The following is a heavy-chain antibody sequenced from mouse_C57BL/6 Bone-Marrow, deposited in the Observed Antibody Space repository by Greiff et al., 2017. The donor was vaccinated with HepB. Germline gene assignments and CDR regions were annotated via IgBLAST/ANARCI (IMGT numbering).Heavy chain of an antibody. CDR2: ISSGGSYT. D-gene: IGHD1-1*01. V-gene: IGHV5-6*01. CDR1: GFTFSSYG. J-gene: IGHJ2*01. CDR3: ARQGATVVATVDY. Sequence: EVHLVESGGDLVKPGGSLKLSCAASGFTFSSYGMSWVRQTPDKRLEWVATISSGGSYTYYPDSVKGRFTISRDNAKNTLYLQMSSLKSEDTAMYYCARQGATVVATVDYWGQGTTLTVSS.